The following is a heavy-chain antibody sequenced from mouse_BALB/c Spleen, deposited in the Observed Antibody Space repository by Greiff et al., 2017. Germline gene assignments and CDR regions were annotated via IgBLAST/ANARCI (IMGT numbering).Heavy chain of an antibody. Sequence: QVQLQQPGAELVRPGASVKLSCKASGYTFTSYWINWVKQRPGQGLEWIGNIYPSDSYTNYNQKFKDKATLTVDKSSSTAYMQLSSPTSEDSAVYYCTRGSTVVDYFDYWGQGTTLTVSS. CDR3: TRGSTVVDYFDY. D-gene: IGHD1-1*01. CDR1: GYTFTSYW. V-gene: IGHV1-69*02. CDR2: IYPSDSYT. J-gene: IGHJ2*01.